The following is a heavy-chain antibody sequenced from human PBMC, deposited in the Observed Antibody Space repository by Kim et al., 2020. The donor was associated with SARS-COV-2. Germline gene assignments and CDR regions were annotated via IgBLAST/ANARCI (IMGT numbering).Heavy chain of an antibody. J-gene: IGHJ4*02. V-gene: IGHV1-18*01. D-gene: IGHD3-22*01. Sequence: QKLQGRVTMTTDTSTSTAYMELRSLRSDDTAVYYCAREDSSGYYYGRTDYWGQGTLVTVSS. CDR3: AREDSSGYYYGRTDY.